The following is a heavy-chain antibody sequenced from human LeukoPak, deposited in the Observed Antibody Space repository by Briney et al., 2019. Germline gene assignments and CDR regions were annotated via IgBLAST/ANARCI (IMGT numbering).Heavy chain of an antibody. D-gene: IGHD6-13*01. CDR2: INHSGST. Sequence: SETLSLTCAVYGGSFSGYYWSWIRQPPGKGLEWSGEINHSGSTNYNPSLKSRVTISVDTSKNQFSLKLSSVTAADTAVYYCARHRKGHSSRRSAFDIWGQGTMVTVSS. J-gene: IGHJ3*02. CDR3: ARHRKGHSSRRSAFDI. V-gene: IGHV4-34*01. CDR1: GGSFSGYY.